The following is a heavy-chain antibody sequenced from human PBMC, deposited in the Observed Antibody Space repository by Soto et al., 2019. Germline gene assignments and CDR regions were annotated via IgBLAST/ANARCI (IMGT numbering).Heavy chain of an antibody. Sequence: AASVKVSCKASGFTFTSSAVQWVRQARGQRLEWIGWIVVGSGNTNYAQKFQERVTITRDMSTSTAYMELSSLRSEDTAVYYCAADLTSIAARPGWGQGTMVTVSS. CDR1: GFTFTSSA. CDR2: IVVGSGNT. D-gene: IGHD6-6*01. CDR3: AADLTSIAARPG. V-gene: IGHV1-58*01. J-gene: IGHJ3*01.